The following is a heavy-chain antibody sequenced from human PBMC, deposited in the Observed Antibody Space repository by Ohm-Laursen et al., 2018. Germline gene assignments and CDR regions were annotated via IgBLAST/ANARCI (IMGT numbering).Heavy chain of an antibody. CDR2: IHYSGNT. Sequence: SDTLSLTCAVSGNSINTYYWSWIRQPPGKGLEYISCIHYSGNTNYNPSLRSRVTISVDTSKNQISLSLRSVTAADTAIYYCAGNGLGSSLDNGGPGTGVTVSS. CDR1: GNSINTYY. CDR3: AGNGLGSSLDN. D-gene: IGHD1-26*01. J-gene: IGHJ4*02. V-gene: IGHV4-59*08.